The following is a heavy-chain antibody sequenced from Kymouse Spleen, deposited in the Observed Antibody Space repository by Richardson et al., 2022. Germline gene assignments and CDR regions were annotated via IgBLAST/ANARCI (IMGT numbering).Heavy chain of an antibody. J-gene: IGHJ3*02. CDR3: ASNSGSYWNDAFDI. D-gene: IGHD1-26*01. Sequence: EVQLVESGGGLIQPGGSLRLSCAASGFTVSSNYMSWVRQAPGKGLEWVSVIYSGGSTYYADSVKGRFTISRDNSKNTLYLQMNSLRAEDTAVYYCASNSGSYWNDAFDIWGQGTMVTVSS. CDR2: IYSGGST. V-gene: IGHV3-53*01. CDR1: GFTVSSNY.